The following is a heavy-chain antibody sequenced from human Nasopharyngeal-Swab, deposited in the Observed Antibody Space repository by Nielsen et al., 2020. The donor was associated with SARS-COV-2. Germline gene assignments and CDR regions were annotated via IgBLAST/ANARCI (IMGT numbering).Heavy chain of an antibody. V-gene: IGHV3-48*04. CDR3: ARDPKYYYYYGMDV. CDR2: ISSSSSTI. J-gene: IGHJ6*02. CDR1: GFTFSNAW. Sequence: GGSLRLSCAASGFTFSNAWMNWVRQAPGKGLEWVSYISSSSSTIYYADSVKGRFTISRDNAKNSLYLQMNSLRAEDTAVYYCARDPKYYYYYGMDVWGQGTTVTVSS.